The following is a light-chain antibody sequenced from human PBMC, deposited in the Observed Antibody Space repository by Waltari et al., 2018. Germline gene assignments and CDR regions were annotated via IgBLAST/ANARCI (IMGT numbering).Light chain of an antibody. Sequence: EIVMTQSPATLSVSPGERATLSCRASHSFSRNLSGYQQKPGQAPRLLIHDTSTRATGIPARFSGSGSGTEFTLTISSLQSEDFAVYYCQQYINWPPITFGHGTRLEIK. CDR3: QQYINWPPIT. CDR1: HSFSRN. J-gene: IGKJ5*01. V-gene: IGKV3-15*01. CDR2: DTS.